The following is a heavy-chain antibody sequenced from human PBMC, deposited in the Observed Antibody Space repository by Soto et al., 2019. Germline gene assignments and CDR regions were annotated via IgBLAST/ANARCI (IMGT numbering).Heavy chain of an antibody. CDR1: GFTFSSYA. V-gene: IGHV3-23*01. J-gene: IGHJ4*02. CDR2: ISVSGDST. Sequence: EVQLLESGGGLVQPGGSLRLSCAASGFTFSSYAMSWVRQAPGKGLEWVSGISVSGDSTYYAGSVKGRFTISRDNSTSTLYLRMNSLRAEDTAVYYCAKIFRYGDPEYWGQGALVTVSS. CDR3: AKIFRYGDPEY. D-gene: IGHD2-21*02.